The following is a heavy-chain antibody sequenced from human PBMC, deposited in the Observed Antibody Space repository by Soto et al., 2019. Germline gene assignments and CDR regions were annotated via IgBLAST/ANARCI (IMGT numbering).Heavy chain of an antibody. D-gene: IGHD4-17*01. V-gene: IGHV1-46*03. CDR2: INPSSGGT. Sequence: ASVKVSCKASGYTLTNYYVHWARQDPGQGLEWMGIINPSSGGTTYAQKFQGRVTMTRDTSTSTVYMEVSSLRSEDTAVYYCTRTYDDYSDFDFWGQGTLVTVSP. CDR3: TRTYDDYSDFDF. J-gene: IGHJ4*02. CDR1: GYTLTNYY.